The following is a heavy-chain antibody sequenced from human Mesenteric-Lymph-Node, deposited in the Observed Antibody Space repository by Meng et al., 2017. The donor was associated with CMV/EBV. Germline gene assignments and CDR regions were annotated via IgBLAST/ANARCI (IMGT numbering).Heavy chain of an antibody. CDR3: ARDYYESSPSYYRFGFDN. V-gene: IGHV1-8*03. CDR2: MNPNSGNT. J-gene: IGHJ3*02. D-gene: IGHD3-22*01. CDR1: GYTFTGYY. Sequence: ASVKVSCKASGYTFTGYYMHWVRQAPGQGLEWMAWMNPNSGNTGFAQKFQGRVTLTRDTSISTAYMELSSLRSEDTAVYYCARDYYESSPSYYRFGFDNWGQGTMVTVSS.